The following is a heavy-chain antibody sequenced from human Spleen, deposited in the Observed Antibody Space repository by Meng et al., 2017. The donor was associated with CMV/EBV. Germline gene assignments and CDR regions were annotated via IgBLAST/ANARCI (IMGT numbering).Heavy chain of an antibody. V-gene: IGHV4-34*01. CDR1: GGSFSGYY. D-gene: IGHD3-3*01. CDR3: ASYFWSGYLPGVRFDE. CDR2: INHSGST. J-gene: IGHJ4*02. Sequence: DGGSFSGYYWSWIRQPPGKGLEWIGEINHSGSTNYNPSLKSRVTISVDTSKNQFSLKLSSVTAADTAVYYCASYFWSGYLPGVRFDEWGQGTLVTVSS.